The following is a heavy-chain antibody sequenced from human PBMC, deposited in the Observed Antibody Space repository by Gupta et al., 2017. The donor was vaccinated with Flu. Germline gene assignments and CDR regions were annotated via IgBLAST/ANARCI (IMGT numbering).Heavy chain of an antibody. Sequence: FTNNAMTWVRQAPGKGLEWVSTVAGDGVNTYYADSATGRVTISRDKSENTLYLRLNSLRVDDTAIYYRARDRYSSGCVPTCGLGVWGQVTTVTASS. J-gene: IGHJ6*02. D-gene: IGHD6-19*01. V-gene: IGHV3-23*01. CDR3: ARDRYSSGCVPTCGLGV. CDR1: FTNNA. CDR2: VAGDGVNT.